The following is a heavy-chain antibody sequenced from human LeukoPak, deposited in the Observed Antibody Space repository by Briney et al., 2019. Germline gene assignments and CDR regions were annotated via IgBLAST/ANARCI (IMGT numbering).Heavy chain of an antibody. D-gene: IGHD6-13*01. CDR3: ASYRDSRPTGYMDV. CDR2: INAGNGNT. V-gene: IGHV1-3*01. Sequence: ASVKVSCTASGYTFTSYAMHWVRQAPGQRLEWMGWINAGNGNTKYSQKFQGRVTITRDTSASTAYMELSSLRSEDTAVYYCASYRDSRPTGYMDVWGKGTTVTVSS. J-gene: IGHJ6*03. CDR1: GYTFTSYA.